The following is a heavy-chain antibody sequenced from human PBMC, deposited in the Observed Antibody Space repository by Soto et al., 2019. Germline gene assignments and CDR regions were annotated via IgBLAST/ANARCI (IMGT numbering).Heavy chain of an antibody. V-gene: IGHV2-5*01. CDR3: AHRTTVTSGIN. J-gene: IGHJ4*02. D-gene: IGHD4-4*01. Sequence: QITLKESGPTLVKPTQTLTLTCTFSGFSLTTDGVGVDWIRQPPGKALEWLGLIYWNDEKGYRPSLQSRLTITKDTSRNQVVLTMTNMDPVDTATYYCAHRTTVTSGINWGQGTLVTVSS. CDR1: GFSLTTDGVG. CDR2: IYWNDEK.